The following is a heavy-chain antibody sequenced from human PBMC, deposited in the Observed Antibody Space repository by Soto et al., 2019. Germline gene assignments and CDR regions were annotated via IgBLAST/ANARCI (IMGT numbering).Heavy chain of an antibody. V-gene: IGHV4-34*01. D-gene: IGHD3-10*01. CDR3: ARKTYCYGSGSYWRGQYHYGMDV. Sequence: SETLSLTCAVYGGSFSGYYWSWIPQPPGKGLEWIGEINHSGSTNYNPSLKSRVTISVDTSKNQFSLKLSSVTAADTAVYYCARKTYCYGSGSYWRGQYHYGMDVWGQGTTVTVSS. CDR2: INHSGST. J-gene: IGHJ6*02. CDR1: GGSFSGYY.